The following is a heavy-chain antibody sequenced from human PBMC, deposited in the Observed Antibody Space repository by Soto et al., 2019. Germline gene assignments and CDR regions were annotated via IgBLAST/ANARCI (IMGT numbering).Heavy chain of an antibody. CDR3: AKGDSAWNDGLDM. CDR2: ISSSGGTT. Sequence: VHLLESGGGLVQPGGSLRLSCAAARFTFSTYAMTWVRQAPEKGLEWVSSISSSGGTTSYADSVKGRFTVSRDNSKNILYLQMHSLRAEDTATYYCAKGDSAWNDGLDMWGQGTMVAVSS. J-gene: IGHJ3*02. V-gene: IGHV3-23*01. CDR1: RFTFSTYA. D-gene: IGHD6-19*01.